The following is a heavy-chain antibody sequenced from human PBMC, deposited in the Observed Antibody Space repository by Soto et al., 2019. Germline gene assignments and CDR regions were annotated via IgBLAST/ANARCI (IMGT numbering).Heavy chain of an antibody. V-gene: IGHV3-23*01. D-gene: IGHD3-9*01. Sequence: GGSLRLSCAASGFTFSSYAMSWVRQAPGKGLEWVSAISGSGGSTYYADSVKGRFTISRDNSKNTLYLQMNSLRAEDTAVYYCAKDKVRYFDSTQGYWGQGTLVTVSS. J-gene: IGHJ4*02. CDR2: ISGSGGST. CDR1: GFTFSSYA. CDR3: AKDKVRYFDSTQGY.